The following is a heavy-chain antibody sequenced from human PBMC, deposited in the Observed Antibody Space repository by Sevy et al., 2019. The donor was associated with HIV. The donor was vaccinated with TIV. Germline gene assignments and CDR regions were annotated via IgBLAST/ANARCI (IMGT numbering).Heavy chain of an antibody. J-gene: IGHJ4*02. D-gene: IGHD3-22*01. CDR1: GFPFSRYW. CDR2: IKQDESGK. Sequence: GSLRPLCAASGFPFSRYWMTWVRQAPGEGLEGVANIKQDESGKYYVDSVKGRFTISRDNAKNSLYLQMNSLRADDTAVYYCARAEQVTMLVVFGGLYFDSWGQGTLVTVSS. V-gene: IGHV3-7*01. CDR3: ARAEQVTMLVVFGGLYFDS.